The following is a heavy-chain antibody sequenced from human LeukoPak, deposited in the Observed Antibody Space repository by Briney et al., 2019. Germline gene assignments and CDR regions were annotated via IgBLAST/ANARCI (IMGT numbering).Heavy chain of an antibody. CDR1: GGSFSGYY. Sequence: PSETLSLTCAVYGGSFSGYYWSWIRQPPGKGLEWIGEINHSGSTNYNPSLKSRVTISVDTSKNQFSLKLSSVTAADTAVYYCARDFRYCSSTSCNYGMDVWGQGTTVTVSS. CDR2: INHSGST. J-gene: IGHJ6*02. V-gene: IGHV4-34*01. CDR3: ARDFRYCSSTSCNYGMDV. D-gene: IGHD2-2*01.